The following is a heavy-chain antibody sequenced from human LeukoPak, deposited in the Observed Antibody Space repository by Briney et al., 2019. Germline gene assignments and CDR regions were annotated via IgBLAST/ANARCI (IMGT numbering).Heavy chain of an antibody. Sequence: SETLSLTCTVSGGSISSYYWSWIRQPPGKGLEWIGYIYYSGSTNYNPSLKSRVPLSVDTSKNQFSLKLSSVTAADPAVYYCARSPVTIFGVVYYFDYWGQGTLVTVSS. CDR2: IYYSGST. D-gene: IGHD3-3*01. V-gene: IGHV4-59*01. CDR1: GGSISSYY. J-gene: IGHJ4*02. CDR3: ARSPVTIFGVVYYFDY.